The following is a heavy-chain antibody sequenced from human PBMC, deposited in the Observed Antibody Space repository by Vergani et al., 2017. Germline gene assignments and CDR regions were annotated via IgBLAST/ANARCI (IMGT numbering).Heavy chain of an antibody. Sequence: QVQLQQWGGGLVKPSETLSLTCVVNGGSFTSYHWTWIRQSPGEGLEWVGDIEHTGRPDYNPSLKSRLTMSVDKSRNQFSLTLNSVTATDTAIYFCARVNTETNGHLYYCYYMDVWGQETAVTVS. D-gene: IGHD2-8*01. CDR2: IEHTGRP. J-gene: IGHJ6*03. V-gene: IGHV4-34*01. CDR1: GGSFTSYH. CDR3: ARVNTETNGHLYYCYYMDV.